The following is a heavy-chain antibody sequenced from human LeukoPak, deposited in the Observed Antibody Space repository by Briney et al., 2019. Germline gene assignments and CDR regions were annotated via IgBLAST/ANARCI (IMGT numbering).Heavy chain of an antibody. Sequence: ASVKVSCKVSGYTLTELSMHWVRQAPGKGLEWMGGFDPEDGETIYAQKFQGRVTMTEDTSTDTAYMELSSLRSEDTAVYYCAAPGSYVCYFDYWGQGTLVTVSS. J-gene: IGHJ4*02. CDR3: AAPGSYVCYFDY. D-gene: IGHD1-14*01. CDR2: FDPEDGET. V-gene: IGHV1-24*01. CDR1: GYTLTELS.